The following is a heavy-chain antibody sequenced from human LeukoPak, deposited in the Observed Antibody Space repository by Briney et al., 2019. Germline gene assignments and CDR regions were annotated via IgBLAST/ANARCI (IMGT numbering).Heavy chain of an antibody. CDR1: GFTFSSYS. J-gene: IGHJ4*02. V-gene: IGHV3-21*01. CDR3: ARGLIQLTDY. D-gene: IGHD5-18*01. Sequence: GGSLRLSCAASGFTFSSYSMDWVRQAPGKGLEWVSSISSSSSYIYYADSVKGRFTISRDNAKNSLYLQMNSLRAEDTAVYYCARGLIQLTDYWGQGTLVTVSS. CDR2: ISSSSSYI.